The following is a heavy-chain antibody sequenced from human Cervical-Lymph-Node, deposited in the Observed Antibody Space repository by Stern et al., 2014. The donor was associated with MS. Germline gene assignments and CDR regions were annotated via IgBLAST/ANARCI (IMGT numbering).Heavy chain of an antibody. V-gene: IGHV4-30-4*01. CDR2: IHYSGGT. D-gene: IGHD4-17*01. Sequence: VHLVESGPGLVKPSQTLSLTCTVSGGSISSGDNYWSWIRQPPGKGPEWIGYIHYSGGTYFNPSLKSRATISADTSKNQFSLKLNSMTAADTAVYYCARVPDYGDAFFDYWGQGILVTVSS. CDR1: GGSISSGDNY. CDR3: ARVPDYGDAFFDY. J-gene: IGHJ4*02.